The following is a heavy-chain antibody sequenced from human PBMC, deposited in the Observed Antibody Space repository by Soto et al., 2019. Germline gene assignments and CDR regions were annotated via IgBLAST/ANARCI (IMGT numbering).Heavy chain of an antibody. CDR2: ISSSSRVI. CDR3: ARVLSWGSNWYYYMDV. D-gene: IGHD7-27*01. J-gene: IGHJ6*03. CDR1: GFILSDCA. Sequence: EVQLVESGGGLVQPGGSLRLSCATSGFILSDCAMNWVRQAPGKGLEWGSYISSSSRVIDYADSVKGRFTVSRDNARNSLYLQMNSLRAEDTAVYYCARVLSWGSNWYYYMDVWGKGTTVTVSS. V-gene: IGHV3-48*01.